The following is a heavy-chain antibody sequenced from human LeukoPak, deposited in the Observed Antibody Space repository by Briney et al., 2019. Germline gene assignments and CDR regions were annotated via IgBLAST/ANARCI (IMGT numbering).Heavy chain of an antibody. J-gene: IGHJ4*02. CDR1: GFTFSTYV. CDR2: ISSNGDNT. Sequence: GGSLRLSCSVSGFTFSTYVMHWVRQAPGKGLEYVSAISSNGDNTYYADSVKGRFTISRDNSKNTLYLQMSSLRPDGTAVYFCVRGTGYWGQGTLVTVSS. V-gene: IGHV3-64D*06. CDR3: VRGTGY.